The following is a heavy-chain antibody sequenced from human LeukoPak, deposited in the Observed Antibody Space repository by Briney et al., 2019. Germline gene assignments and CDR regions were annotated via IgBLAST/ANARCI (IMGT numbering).Heavy chain of an antibody. J-gene: IGHJ4*02. CDR2: IRYDGSNK. V-gene: IGHV3-30*02. D-gene: IGHD6-13*01. CDR3: ASAAGTWSEFNY. Sequence: PGGSLRLSCAASGFTFSSYGMHWVRQAPGKGLEWVAFIRYDGSNKYYADSVKGRFTISRDNSKNTLYLQMNSLRAEDTAVYYCASAAGTWSEFNYWGQGTLVTVSS. CDR1: GFTFSSYG.